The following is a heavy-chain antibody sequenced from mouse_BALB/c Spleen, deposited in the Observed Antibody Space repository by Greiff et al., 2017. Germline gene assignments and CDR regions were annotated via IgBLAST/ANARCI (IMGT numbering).Heavy chain of an antibody. J-gene: IGHJ3*01. D-gene: IGHD2-4*01. CDR2: IFPGSGNT. CDR3: ARDDSAWFAY. Sequence: QVQLQQSGPELVKPGASVKISCKASGYSFTSYYIHWVKQRPGQGLEWIGWIFPGSGNTKYNEKFKGKATLTADTSSSTAYMQLSSLTSEDSAVYFCARDDSAWFAYWGQGTLVTVSA. CDR1: GYSFTSYY. V-gene: IGHV1-66*01.